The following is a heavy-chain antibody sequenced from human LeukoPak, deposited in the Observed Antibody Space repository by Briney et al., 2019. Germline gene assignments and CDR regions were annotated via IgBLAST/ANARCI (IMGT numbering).Heavy chain of an antibody. J-gene: IGHJ1*01. V-gene: IGHV3-21*01. Sequence: PGGSLRPSCAASGFTFSSYSMNWVRQAPGKGLEWVSSISSSSSYIYYADSVKGRFTISRDNAKNSLYLQMNSLRAEDTAVYYCASSDYGGNSVYFQHWGQGTLVTVSS. CDR1: GFTFSSYS. CDR2: ISSSSSYI. CDR3: ASSDYGGNSVYFQH. D-gene: IGHD4-23*01.